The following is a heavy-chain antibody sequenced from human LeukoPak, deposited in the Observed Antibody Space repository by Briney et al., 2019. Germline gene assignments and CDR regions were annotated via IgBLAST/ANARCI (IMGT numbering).Heavy chain of an antibody. Sequence: PSETLSLTCTVSGGSISSDYWSWIRQPPGKGLEWIGYIYYGGSTNYNPSPKSRVTISLDRSKNQFSLKLTSVTAADTAVYYCARDDSSSSYWGQGTLVTVSS. J-gene: IGHJ4*02. D-gene: IGHD6-6*01. CDR2: IYYGGST. CDR1: GGSISSDY. V-gene: IGHV4-59*01. CDR3: ARDDSSSSY.